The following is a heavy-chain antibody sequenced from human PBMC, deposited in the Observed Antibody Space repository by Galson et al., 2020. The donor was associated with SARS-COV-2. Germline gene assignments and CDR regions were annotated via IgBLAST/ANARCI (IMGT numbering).Heavy chain of an antibody. V-gene: IGHV5-51*01. D-gene: IGHD2-15*01. CDR2: IYPGDSDT. CDR3: ARLPIRYCSGGSCYSLYYYYYGMDV. CDR1: GYSFTSYW. Sequence: GESLKISCKGSGYSFTSYWIGWVRQMPGKGLEWMGIIYPGDSDTRYSPSFQGQVTISADKSISTAYLQWSSLKASDTAMYYCARLPIRYCSGGSCYSLYYYYYGMDVWGQGTTVTVSS. J-gene: IGHJ6*02.